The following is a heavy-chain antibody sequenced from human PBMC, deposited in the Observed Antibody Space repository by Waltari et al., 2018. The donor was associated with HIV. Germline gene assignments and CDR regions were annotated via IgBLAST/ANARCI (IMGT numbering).Heavy chain of an antibody. V-gene: IGHV4-34*02. CDR3: ARGDYYYYDSSGLDS. D-gene: IGHD3-22*01. Sequence: VHLQQWAAGLPKTSATLSLTCAVYGGSFTGYYWTWIRQSPGRGLEWIGEVNDSGDTNYNSSLKSRATMSVNTFKNQFSLKLMSVTAADTATYYCARGDYYYYDSSGLDSWGQGTPVTVSS. CDR2: VNDSGDT. CDR1: GGSFTGYY. J-gene: IGHJ1*01.